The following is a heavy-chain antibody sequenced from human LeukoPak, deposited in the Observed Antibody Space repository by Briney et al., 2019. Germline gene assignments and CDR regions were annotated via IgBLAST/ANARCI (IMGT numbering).Heavy chain of an antibody. D-gene: IGHD6-13*01. J-gene: IGHJ6*02. Sequence: PGGSLRLSCAASGFTFSSYGMHWVRQAPGKGLEWVAVISYDGSNKYYADSVKGRFTISRDNSKNTLYLQMNSLRAEDTAVYYCVTQYSSSWFHGYYYYGMDVWGQGTTVTVSS. CDR2: ISYDGSNK. CDR1: GFTFSSYG. V-gene: IGHV3-30*03. CDR3: VTQYSSSWFHGYYYYGMDV.